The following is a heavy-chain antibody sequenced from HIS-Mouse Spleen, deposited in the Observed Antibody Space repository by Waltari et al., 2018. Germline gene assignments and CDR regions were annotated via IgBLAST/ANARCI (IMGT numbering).Heavy chain of an antibody. CDR3: AKASSGWLDY. D-gene: IGHD6-19*01. V-gene: IGHV3-30*18. J-gene: IGHJ4*02. Sequence: QVQLVESGGGVVQSGRSVRLACAAAGFPFSSCASHWVRQAPGKGLEWVAVISNDGSNKYKADSVKGRFTISRDNSKNTLYLQMNSLRAEDTAVYYCAKASSGWLDYWGQGTLVTVSS. CDR1: GFPFSSCA. CDR2: ISNDGSNK.